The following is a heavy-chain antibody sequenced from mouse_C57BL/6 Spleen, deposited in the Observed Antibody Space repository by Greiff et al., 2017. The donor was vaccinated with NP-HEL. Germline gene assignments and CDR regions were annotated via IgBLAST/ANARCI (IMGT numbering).Heavy chain of an antibody. Sequence: EVKLQESGPELVKPGASVKIPCKASGYTFTDYNMDWVKQSHGKSLEWIGDINPNNGGTIYNQKFKGKATLTVDKSSSTTSMELRSLTSEDTAVYYCARTDYGSSWFAYWGQGTLVTVSA. D-gene: IGHD1-1*01. V-gene: IGHV1-18*01. J-gene: IGHJ3*01. CDR3: ARTDYGSSWFAY. CDR1: GYTFTDYN. CDR2: INPNNGGT.